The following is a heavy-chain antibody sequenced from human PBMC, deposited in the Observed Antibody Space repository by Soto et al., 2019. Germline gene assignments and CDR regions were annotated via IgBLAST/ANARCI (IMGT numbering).Heavy chain of an antibody. CDR1: GFTFSSYA. D-gene: IGHD5-12*01. J-gene: IGHJ4*02. Sequence: QVQLVESGGGVVQPGRSLRLSCAASGFTFSSYAMHWVRQAPGKGLEWVAVISYDGSNKYYADSVKGRFTISRDNSKNTPYLQMNSLRAEDTAVYYCAREGSGYTIDYWGQGTLVTVSS. CDR3: AREGSGYTIDY. V-gene: IGHV3-30-3*01. CDR2: ISYDGSNK.